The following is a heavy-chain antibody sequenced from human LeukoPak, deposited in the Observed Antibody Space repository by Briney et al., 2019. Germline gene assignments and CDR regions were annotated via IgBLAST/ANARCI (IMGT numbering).Heavy chain of an antibody. CDR3: ARSDRGYSYGPFDY. Sequence: GGSLRLSCAASGFTFSSYWMHWVRQAPGKGVGWVSRINSDGSSTNYADSVKGGFTISRDSAKNTLYLQMNSLRAEDTAVYYCARSDRGYSYGPFDYWGQGTLVTVSS. D-gene: IGHD5-18*01. V-gene: IGHV3-74*01. J-gene: IGHJ4*02. CDR2: INSDGSST. CDR1: GFTFSSYW.